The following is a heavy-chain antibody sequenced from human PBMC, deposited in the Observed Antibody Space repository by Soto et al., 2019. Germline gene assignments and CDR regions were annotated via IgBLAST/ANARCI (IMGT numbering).Heavy chain of an antibody. V-gene: IGHV3-30*18. D-gene: IGHD1-1*01. Sequence: QVQLVESGGGVVQPGRSLRLSCAASGFTFSSYGMHWVRQAPGKGLECVTVISYDGKVAYYADSVKGRFTISRDNSKNTMYLQMNTLRTEDTAMYYRAKEGPITNWYFDYWGQGTLVTVSS. CDR3: AKEGPITNWYFDY. CDR2: ISYDGKVA. J-gene: IGHJ4*02. CDR1: GFTFSSYG.